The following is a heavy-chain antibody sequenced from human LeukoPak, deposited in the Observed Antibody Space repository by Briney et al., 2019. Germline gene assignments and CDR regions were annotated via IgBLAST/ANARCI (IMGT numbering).Heavy chain of an antibody. J-gene: IGHJ4*02. Sequence: GGSLRLSCAASGFTFSSYAMSWVRQAPGKGLEWVSAISGSGGSTYYADSVKGRFTISRDNSKNTLYLQMNSLRAEDTAVYYCAKDLVSGGRLAEFDYWGQGTLVTVSS. V-gene: IGHV3-23*01. D-gene: IGHD3-9*01. CDR2: ISGSGGST. CDR3: AKDLVSGGRLAEFDY. CDR1: GFTFSSYA.